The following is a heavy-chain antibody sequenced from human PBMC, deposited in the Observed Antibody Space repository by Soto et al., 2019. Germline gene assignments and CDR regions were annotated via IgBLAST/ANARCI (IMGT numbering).Heavy chain of an antibody. D-gene: IGHD3-9*01. V-gene: IGHV4-31*03. J-gene: IGHJ4*02. CDR2: IYYSGGT. CDR1: GGSISSGTNY. Sequence: QVQLQESGPGLVKPSQTLSLTCTVSGGSISSGTNYWSWIRQHPGKGLEWIGYIYYSGGTYYNPSIKGRITISXXTXTXXSSLKLTFVTAADTDVYYCARSYYDTWTGPHHFDNWGQGTLVTVSS. CDR3: ARSYYDTWTGPHHFDN.